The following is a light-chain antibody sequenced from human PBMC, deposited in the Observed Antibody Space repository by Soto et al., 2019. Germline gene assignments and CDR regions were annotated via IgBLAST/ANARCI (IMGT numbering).Light chain of an antibody. V-gene: IGKV1-39*01. CDR3: LQDYTYPRT. CDR2: AAS. J-gene: IGKJ4*01. CDR1: QSINSY. Sequence: DIQMTQSPSSLSASVGDRVTINCRASQSINSYVNWYHQKPGKAPRLLIYAASTLQRGVPSRFSGSGSGTDFTLTISSLQPEDFATYYCLQDYTYPRTFGGGTKVHIK.